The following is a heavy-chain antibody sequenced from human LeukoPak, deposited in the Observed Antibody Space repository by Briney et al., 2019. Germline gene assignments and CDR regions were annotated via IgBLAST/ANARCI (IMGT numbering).Heavy chain of an antibody. V-gene: IGHV5-51*01. J-gene: IGHJ4*02. CDR1: GYSLTTYW. CDR2: IYPGDSDT. Sequence: GESLEISCKGSGYSLTTYWIGWVRQMPGKGLEWMGIIYPGDSDTRYSPSFQGQVTISADKSISTAYLHWTSLKASGTAMYYCARQDGYALFYFDKWGQGTLVTVSS. D-gene: IGHD5-24*01. CDR3: ARQDGYALFYFDK.